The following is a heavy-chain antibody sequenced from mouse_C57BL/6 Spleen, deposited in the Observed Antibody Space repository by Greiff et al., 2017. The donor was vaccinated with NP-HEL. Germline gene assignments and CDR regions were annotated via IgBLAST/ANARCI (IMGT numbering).Heavy chain of an antibody. Sequence: QLVESAPVTLPPSHSLSLTCSVTGYSITSGYYWNWIRQFPGNKLEWMGYISYDGSNNYNPSLKNRISITRDTSKNQFFLKLNSVTTEDTATYYCARARDYYGSSYFDYWGQGTTLTVSS. J-gene: IGHJ2*01. CDR2: ISYDGSN. D-gene: IGHD1-1*01. CDR3: ARARDYYGSSYFDY. CDR1: GYSITSGYY. V-gene: IGHV3-6*01.